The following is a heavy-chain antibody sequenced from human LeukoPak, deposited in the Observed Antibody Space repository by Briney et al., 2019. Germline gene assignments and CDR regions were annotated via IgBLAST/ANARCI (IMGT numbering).Heavy chain of an antibody. CDR3: ARRVHNFNYYDSPDAFDI. CDR2: IYYSGST. Sequence: SETLSLTCTVSGGSISSSSYYWGWIRQPPGKGLEWIGSIYYSGSTYYNSSLKSRVTISVDTSKNQFSLKLSSVTAADTAVYYCARRVHNFNYYDSPDAFDIWGQGTMVTVSS. J-gene: IGHJ3*02. D-gene: IGHD3-22*01. CDR1: GGSISSSSYY. V-gene: IGHV4-39*01.